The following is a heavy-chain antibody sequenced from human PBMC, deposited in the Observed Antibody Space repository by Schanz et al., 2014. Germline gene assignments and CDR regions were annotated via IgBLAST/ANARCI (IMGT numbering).Heavy chain of an antibody. CDR3: ARHLPGGYNNHGWFDP. J-gene: IGHJ5*02. CDR2: VHSSGST. Sequence: QVQLQESGPGLVKPSETLSLTCTVSGGSIRGYYCSWIRQPPGKGLEWIGYVHSSGSTNYNSSLKCRVTISVPPSNTHFSLKLSCVPAADTAVYYCARHLPGGYNNHGWFDPWGQGTLVTVSS. CDR1: GGSIRGYY. V-gene: IGHV4-59*08. D-gene: IGHD4-4*01.